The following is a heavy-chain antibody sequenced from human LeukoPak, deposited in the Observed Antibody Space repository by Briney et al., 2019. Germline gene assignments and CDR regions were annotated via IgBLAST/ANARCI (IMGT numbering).Heavy chain of an antibody. D-gene: IGHD5-12*01. J-gene: IGHJ4*02. CDR1: GGSISSGGYY. CDR2: IYYGGST. V-gene: IGHV4-31*03. CDR3: AREGGGYDPLFDY. Sequence: SETLSLTCTVSGGSISSGGYYWSWIRQHPGKGLEWIGYIYYGGSTYYNPSLKSRVTISVDTSKDQFSLKLSSVTAADTAVYYCAREGGGYDPLFDYWGQGTLVTVSS.